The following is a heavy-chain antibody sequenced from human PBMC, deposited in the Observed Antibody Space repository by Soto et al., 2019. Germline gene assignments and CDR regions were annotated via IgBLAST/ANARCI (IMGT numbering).Heavy chain of an antibody. V-gene: IGHV3-33*01. CDR2: IWYDGSNK. CDR3: ATTGDLDAFDI. CDR1: GFTFSSYG. D-gene: IGHD7-27*01. Sequence: GGSLRLSCAASGFTFSSYGMHWVRQAPGKGLEWVAVIWYDGSNKNYADSVKGRFTISRDNSKNTLYLQMNSLRAEDTAVYYCATTGDLDAFDIWGQGTMVTVSS. J-gene: IGHJ3*02.